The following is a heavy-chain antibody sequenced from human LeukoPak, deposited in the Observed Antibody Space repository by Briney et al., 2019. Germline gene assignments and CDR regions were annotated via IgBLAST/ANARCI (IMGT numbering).Heavy chain of an antibody. V-gene: IGHV4-31*03. J-gene: IGHJ5*02. CDR1: GGSISSGGYY. D-gene: IGHD2-2*02. Sequence: SETLSPTCTVSGGSISSGGYYWRWIRQHPGKGLEWIGYIYYSGSTYSNPSLKSRVTISVDTSKNQFSLNLSSVTAADTAVYYCARYCSSTNCYKGGFDPWGQGTLVTVSS. CDR2: IYYSGST. CDR3: ARYCSSTNCYKGGFDP.